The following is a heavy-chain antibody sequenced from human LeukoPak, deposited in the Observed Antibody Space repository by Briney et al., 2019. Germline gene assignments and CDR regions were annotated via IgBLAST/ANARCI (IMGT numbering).Heavy chain of an antibody. Sequence: PSETLSLTCAVSGYSISSGYYWSWIRQPPGKGLEWIGYIYYSGSTNYNPSPKSRVTISGDTSKNQFSLKLSSVTAADTAVYYCAREGPPNYDTIWGQGTMVTVSS. CDR3: AREGPPNYDTI. J-gene: IGHJ3*02. CDR2: IYYSGST. CDR1: GYSISSGYY. V-gene: IGHV4-61*01. D-gene: IGHD3-9*01.